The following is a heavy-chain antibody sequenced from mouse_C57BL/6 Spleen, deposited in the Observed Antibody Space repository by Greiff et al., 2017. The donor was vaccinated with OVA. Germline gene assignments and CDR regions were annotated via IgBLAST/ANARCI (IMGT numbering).Heavy chain of an antibody. J-gene: IGHJ3*01. V-gene: IGHV1-50*01. CDR3: ARGSSSRFAY. Sequence: QVQLQQPGAELVKPGASVKLSCKASGYTFTSYWMQWVKQRPGQGLEWIGEIDPSDSYTNYNQKFKGKATLTVDTSSSTAYMQLSSLTSEDSAVYYCARGSSSRFAYWGQGTLVTVSA. D-gene: IGHD1-1*01. CDR2: IDPSDSYT. CDR1: GYTFTSYW.